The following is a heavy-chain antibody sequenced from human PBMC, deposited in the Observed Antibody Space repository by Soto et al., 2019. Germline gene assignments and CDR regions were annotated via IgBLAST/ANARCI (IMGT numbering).Heavy chain of an antibody. CDR3: ARGIATVTTFPRFDYYYYMDV. V-gene: IGHV4-31*03. J-gene: IGHJ6*03. CDR1: GGYISSGGYY. CDR2: IYYSGST. Sequence: SETLSLTCTVSGGYISSGGYYWSWIRQHPGKGLEWIGYIYYSGSTYYNPSLKSRVTITVDTSKNQFSLKLSSVTAADTAVYYCARGIATVTTFPRFDYYYYMDVWGKGTTVTVSS. D-gene: IGHD4-17*01.